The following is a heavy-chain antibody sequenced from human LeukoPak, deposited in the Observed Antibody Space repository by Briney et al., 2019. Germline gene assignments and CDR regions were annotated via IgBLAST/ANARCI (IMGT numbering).Heavy chain of an antibody. CDR2: ISYDGSNK. J-gene: IGHJ4*02. CDR1: GFTFSSYA. CDR3: ARGHSPRIAVAAYFDY. V-gene: IGHV3-30-3*01. Sequence: GGSLRLSCAASGFTFSSYAMHWVRQAPGKGLEWVAVISYDGSNKYYADSVKGRFTISRDNSKNTLYLQMNSLRAEDTAVYYCARGHSPRIAVAAYFDYRGQGTLVTVSS. D-gene: IGHD6-19*01.